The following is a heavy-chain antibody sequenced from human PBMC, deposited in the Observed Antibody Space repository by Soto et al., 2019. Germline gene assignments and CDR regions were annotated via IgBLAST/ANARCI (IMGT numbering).Heavy chain of an antibody. CDR1: GFSLSTSGVG. CDR2: IYWNDDK. Sequence: VSGPTLVNPTQTLTLTCTFSGFSLSTSGVGVGWIRQPPGKALEWLALIYWNDDKRYSPSLKSRLTITKDTSKNQVVLTMTNMDPVDTATYYCARNEYSSSRSNWFDPWGQGTLVTVSS. D-gene: IGHD6-6*01. J-gene: IGHJ5*02. V-gene: IGHV2-5*01. CDR3: ARNEYSSSRSNWFDP.